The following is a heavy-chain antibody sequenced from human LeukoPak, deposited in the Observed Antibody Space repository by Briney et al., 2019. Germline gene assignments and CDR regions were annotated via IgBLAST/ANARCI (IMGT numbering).Heavy chain of an antibody. CDR1: GFTFSRYG. CDR2: ISGSGGST. D-gene: IGHD3-22*01. V-gene: IGHV3-23*01. Sequence: GGSLRLSCAASGFTFSRYGMSWVRQAPGKGLEWVSAISGSGGSTYYADSVKGRLTISRDNSKNTLYLQMNSLRAEDTAVYHCAKEIYYDSTGPQYWGQGTLVTVSS. CDR3: AKEIYYDSTGPQY. J-gene: IGHJ4*02.